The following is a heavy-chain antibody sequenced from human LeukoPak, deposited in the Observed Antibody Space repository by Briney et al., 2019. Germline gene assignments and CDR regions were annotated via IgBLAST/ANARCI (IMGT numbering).Heavy chain of an antibody. CDR3: ARKMATTRGYFDY. J-gene: IGHJ4*02. V-gene: IGHV4-34*01. Sequence: PSETLSLTCAVYGGSFSGYYWSWIRQPPGKGLEWTGEINHSGSTNYNPSLKRRVTISVDTSKNQFSLKLSSVTAADTAVYYCARKMATTRGYFDYWGQGTLVTVSS. CDR1: GGSFSGYY. CDR2: INHSGST. D-gene: IGHD5-24*01.